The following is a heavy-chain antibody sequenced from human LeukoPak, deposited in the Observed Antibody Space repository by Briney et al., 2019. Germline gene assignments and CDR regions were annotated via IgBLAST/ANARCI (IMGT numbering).Heavy chain of an antibody. CDR3: ARRNDFGI. Sequence: SETLSLTCTVSGGSISGDHWNWIRQPPGKGLEWIGYIYYSGNTNYNPSLKSRVTISVDTSKNQFSLKLNSVTAADAAVYYCARRNDFGIWGQGTMVTVSS. CDR1: GGSISGDH. J-gene: IGHJ3*02. V-gene: IGHV4-59*08. CDR2: IYYSGNT.